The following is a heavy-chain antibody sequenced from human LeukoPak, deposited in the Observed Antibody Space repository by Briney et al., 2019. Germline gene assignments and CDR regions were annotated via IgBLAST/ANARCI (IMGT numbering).Heavy chain of an antibody. J-gene: IGHJ4*02. CDR1: GFSVSNHY. V-gene: IGHV3-11*01. CDR2: IPNDDSVI. D-gene: IGHD3-22*01. Sequence: GGSLRLSCEASGFSVSNHYMVWVRQPPGKGLECISYIPNDDSVIYYADSVRGRLSVSRDSAKNSLSLQLNSLRAEDTAVYYCAREQWFRWEYWGQGVLVTVSS. CDR3: AREQWFRWEY.